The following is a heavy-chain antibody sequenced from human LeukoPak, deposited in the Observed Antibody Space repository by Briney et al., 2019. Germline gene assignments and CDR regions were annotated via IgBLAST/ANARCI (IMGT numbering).Heavy chain of an antibody. V-gene: IGHV3-53*01. CDR2: IYSGGTT. CDR3: ARRYDSSGYPLH. Sequence: PGGSLRLSCAASGFSVSSNYVSWVRQAPGEGLEWVSVIYSGGTTYYADSIKGRFTISRDNSKNTLYLQMNSLRAEDTAVYYCARRYDSSGYPLHWGQGTLVTVSS. J-gene: IGHJ4*02. CDR1: GFSVSSNY. D-gene: IGHD3-22*01.